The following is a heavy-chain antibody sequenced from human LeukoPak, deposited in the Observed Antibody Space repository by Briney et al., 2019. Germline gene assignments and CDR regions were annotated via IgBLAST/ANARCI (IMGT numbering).Heavy chain of an antibody. V-gene: IGHV3-23*01. D-gene: IGHD3-10*01. CDR1: GFTFSTSA. CDR3: AKNGIYGSGSYYERPDY. Sequence: GGSLRLSCAASGFTFSTSAMNWVRQAPGKGLEWVSVIGGSGGNTFYADSVKGRFTISRDNSKNTLYLQMNSLRAEDTALYYCAKNGIYGSGSYYERPDYWGQGTLVTVSS. CDR2: IGGSGGNT. J-gene: IGHJ4*02.